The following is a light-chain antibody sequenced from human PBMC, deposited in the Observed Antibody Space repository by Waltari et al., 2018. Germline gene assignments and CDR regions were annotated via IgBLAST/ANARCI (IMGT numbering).Light chain of an antibody. CDR1: SNDIGTYKF. CDR2: EFN. J-gene: IGLJ3*02. V-gene: IGLV2-23*02. CDR3: CSYVTGDTWV. Sequence: QSALTQTASVSGSPGQSITIPCTGTSNDIGTYKFVSWYQQHPGKAPKLIIYEFNQRPSGISNRFSGSKSGNTAALTISGLQTEDEADYFCCSYVTGDTWVFGGGTKVAVL.